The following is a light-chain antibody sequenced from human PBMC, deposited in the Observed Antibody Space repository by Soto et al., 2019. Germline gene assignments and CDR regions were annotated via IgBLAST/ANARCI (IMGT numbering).Light chain of an antibody. CDR2: EVN. Sequence: QSVLTQPPSASGSPGQSVTISCTGTSSDVGGYNYVSWYQQHPGKAPKLMIYEVNKRPSGVPDRFSGSKSGNTASLTVSGLQAEDEDDYYCSSYAGSNNVVFGGGTKVTVL. J-gene: IGLJ3*02. CDR1: SSDVGGYNY. CDR3: SSYAGSNNVV. V-gene: IGLV2-8*01.